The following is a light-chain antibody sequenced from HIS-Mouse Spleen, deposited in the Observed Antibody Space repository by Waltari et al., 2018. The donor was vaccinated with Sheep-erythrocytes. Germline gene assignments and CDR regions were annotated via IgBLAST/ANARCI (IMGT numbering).Light chain of an antibody. V-gene: IGLV4-69*01. CDR1: SGHSSYA. CDR3: QTWGTGIQV. J-gene: IGLJ2*01. CDR2: LNSDGSH. Sequence: QLVLTQSPSASASLGASVKPTCTLSSGHSSYAIAWHQQQPEKDPRYLMKLNSDGSHSKGDGIPDRFSGSSSGAERYLTISSLQSEDEADYYCQTWGTGIQVFGGGTKLTVL.